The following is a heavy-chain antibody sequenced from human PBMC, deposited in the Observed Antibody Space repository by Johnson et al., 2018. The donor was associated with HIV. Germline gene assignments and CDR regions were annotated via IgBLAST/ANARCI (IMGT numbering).Heavy chain of an antibody. D-gene: IGHD5-18*01. Sequence: QVQLVESWGGVVQPGRSLRLSCAASGFTFSTYAMHWVRQAPGKGLEWVAVISYHGTTKYYADSVKGRFTISRDNSKNTLYLQMDSLRVDDTAVYYCARDEQLSLGGTVGYDAFDIWGQGTMVTVSS. CDR1: GFTFSTYA. V-gene: IGHV3-30-3*01. CDR3: ARDEQLSLGGTVGYDAFDI. CDR2: ISYHGTTK. J-gene: IGHJ3*02.